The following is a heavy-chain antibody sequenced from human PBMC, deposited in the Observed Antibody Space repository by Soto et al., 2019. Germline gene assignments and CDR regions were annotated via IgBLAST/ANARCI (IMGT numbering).Heavy chain of an antibody. CDR2: ISRDGTNK. V-gene: IGHV3-30*04. Sequence: QVQVVESGGGVVQPGRSLRLSCAASGFTFSRYAIHWVRQAPGKGLEWVAVISRDGTNKYYVDSVKGRLTIYRDNSRNTLYLQMNSLRHEDAAVYYCARSRSGAVADSFDFWGQGTLVTVSP. CDR3: ARSRSGAVADSFDF. D-gene: IGHD3-10*01. J-gene: IGHJ4*02. CDR1: GFTFSRYA.